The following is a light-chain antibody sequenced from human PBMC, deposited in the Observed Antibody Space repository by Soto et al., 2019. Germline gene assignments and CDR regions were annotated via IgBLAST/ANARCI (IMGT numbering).Light chain of an antibody. CDR3: QQRSNWPGT. J-gene: IGKJ3*01. CDR2: DAS. V-gene: IGKV3-11*01. Sequence: EIVLTQSPATLSLSPGERATLSYRASQSVSSYLAWYQQKPDQAPRLLIYDASNRATGIPARFSGSGSGTDFTLTISSLEPEDFAVYYCQQRSNWPGTFGPGTKVDIK. CDR1: QSVSSY.